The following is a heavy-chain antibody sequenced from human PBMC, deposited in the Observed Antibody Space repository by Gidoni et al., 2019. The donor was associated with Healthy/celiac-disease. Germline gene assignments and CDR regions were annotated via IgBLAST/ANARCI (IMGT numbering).Heavy chain of an antibody. Sequence: QITLKESGPTLVKPTQTLTLTCTFSGFSLSTSGVGVGWIRQPPGKALEWLALIYWDDDKRYSPSLKSRLTITKDTSKNQVVLTMTNMDPVDTATYYCARLPFFEYDILTGYYLMVGWFDPWGQGTLVTVSS. D-gene: IGHD3-9*01. V-gene: IGHV2-5*02. CDR3: ARLPFFEYDILTGYYLMVGWFDP. CDR2: IYWDDDK. J-gene: IGHJ5*02. CDR1: GFSLSTSGVG.